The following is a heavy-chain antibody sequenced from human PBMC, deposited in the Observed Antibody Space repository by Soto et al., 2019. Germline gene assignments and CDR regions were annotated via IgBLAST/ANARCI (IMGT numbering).Heavy chain of an antibody. CDR1: GYTFITYG. J-gene: IGHJ1*01. V-gene: IGHV1-18*01. D-gene: IGHD6-13*01. CDR2: ISAYNGDT. Sequence: QVQLVQSGAEVKEPGASVKVSCKASGYTFITYGISWVRQAPGQGLEWMGWISAYNGDTNSAQKLQDRVTMTTDTSTSTAYMQLRSLRSDDTAVYYCATEPGERYSSILSFQHWARAPWSPSPQ. CDR3: ATEPGERYSSILSFQH.